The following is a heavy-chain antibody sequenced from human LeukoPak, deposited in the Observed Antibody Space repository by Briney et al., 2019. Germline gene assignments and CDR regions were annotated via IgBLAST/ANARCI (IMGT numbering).Heavy chain of an antibody. V-gene: IGHV3-30-3*01. Sequence: GRSLRLSCAASGFTSSSYAMHWVRQAPGKGLEWVAVISYDGSNKYYADSVKGRFTISRDNSKNTLYLQMNSLRAEDTAVYYCARDGRFGELLLPYFDYWGQGTLVTVSS. CDR1: GFTSSSYA. CDR2: ISYDGSNK. J-gene: IGHJ4*02. CDR3: ARDGRFGELLLPYFDY. D-gene: IGHD3-10*01.